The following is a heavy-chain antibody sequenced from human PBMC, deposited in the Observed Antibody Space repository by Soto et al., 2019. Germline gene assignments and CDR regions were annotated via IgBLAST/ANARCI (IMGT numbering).Heavy chain of an antibody. D-gene: IGHD5-12*01. CDR3: AREGDIVATGGYFDY. V-gene: IGHV4-59*12. CDR2: IYYSGST. CDR1: GGSISSYY. J-gene: IGHJ4*02. Sequence: SETLSLTCTVSGGSISSYYWSWIRQPPGKGLEWIGYIYYSGSTNYNPSLKSRVTISVDTSKNQFSLKLSSVTAADTAVYYCAREGDIVATGGYFDYWGQGTLVTVSS.